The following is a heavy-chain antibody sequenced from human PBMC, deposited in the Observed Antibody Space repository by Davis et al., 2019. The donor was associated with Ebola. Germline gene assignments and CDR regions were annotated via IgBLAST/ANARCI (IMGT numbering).Heavy chain of an antibody. J-gene: IGHJ4*02. Sequence: SVKVSCKASGGTFSSYAISWVRRAPGQGLEWMGGIIPIFGTANYAQKFQGRVTITADESTSTAYMELSSLRSEDTAVYYCARGPIYGGYLDYWGQGTLVTVSS. CDR1: GGTFSSYA. CDR3: ARGPIYGGYLDY. V-gene: IGHV1-69*13. CDR2: IIPIFGTA. D-gene: IGHD4-23*01.